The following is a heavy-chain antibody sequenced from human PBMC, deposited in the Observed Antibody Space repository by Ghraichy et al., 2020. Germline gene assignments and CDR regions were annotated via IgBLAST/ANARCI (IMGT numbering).Heavy chain of an antibody. CDR3: AKEYDFWSGYYQTFDY. CDR2: ISGSGGST. J-gene: IGHJ4*02. Sequence: GGSLRLSCAASGFTFSSYGMSWVRQAPGKGLEWVSGISGSGGSTYYADSVKGRFTISRDNSKNTLYLQMNSLRAEDTAVYYCAKEYDFWSGYYQTFDYWGQVTLVTGSS. D-gene: IGHD3-3*01. V-gene: IGHV3-23*01. CDR1: GFTFSSYG.